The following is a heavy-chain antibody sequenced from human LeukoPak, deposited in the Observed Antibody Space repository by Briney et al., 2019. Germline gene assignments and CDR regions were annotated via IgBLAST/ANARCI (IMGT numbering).Heavy chain of an antibody. CDR3: ARGCGNSSGFDY. CDR1: GGSFSGYY. J-gene: IGHJ4*02. D-gene: IGHD4-23*01. Sequence: SETLSLTCAVYGGSFSGYYWSWIRQPPGNGLEWIGEINHSGSTNYNPSLKSRVTISVDTSKNQFSLKLSSVTAADTAVYYCARGCGNSSGFDYWGQGTLVTVSS. CDR2: INHSGST. V-gene: IGHV4-34*01.